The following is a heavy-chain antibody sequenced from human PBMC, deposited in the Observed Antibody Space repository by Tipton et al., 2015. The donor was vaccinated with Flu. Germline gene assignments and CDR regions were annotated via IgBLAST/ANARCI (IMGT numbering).Heavy chain of an antibody. V-gene: IGHV3-15*07. CDR3: AIMGVRTENGVFDR. CDR2: IKSKSDGETA. J-gene: IGHJ3*01. CDR1: DFIFSNAW. Sequence: SLRLSCEGSDFIFSNAWMNWVRQAPGKGLEWVSRIKSKSDGETADYIAPVRGRFIISRDDSKSTLYLQMNNLTAADTGLYYCAIMGVRTENGVFDRWGQGTMVTVSS. D-gene: IGHD2-8*01.